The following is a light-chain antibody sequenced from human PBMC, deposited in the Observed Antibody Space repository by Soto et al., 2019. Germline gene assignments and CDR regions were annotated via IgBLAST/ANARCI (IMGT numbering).Light chain of an antibody. CDR3: QQYGNSPQT. V-gene: IGKV3-20*01. CDR2: GAS. CDR1: QSVNSSY. J-gene: IGKJ1*01. Sequence: EIVLTQSPCTVSFSPGERVALSCRASQSVNSSYLAWYQHKPGQAPRLLIYGASTRATGIPDRFSGSGSGTDFTLTIARLEPGDFAVYYCQQYGNSPQTLGQGTRV.